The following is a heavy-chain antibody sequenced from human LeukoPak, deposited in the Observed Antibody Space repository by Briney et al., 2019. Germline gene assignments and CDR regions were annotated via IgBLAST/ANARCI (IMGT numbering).Heavy chain of an antibody. CDR2: IKQDGSEK. D-gene: IGHD3-3*01. J-gene: IGHJ6*03. V-gene: IGHV3-7*01. CDR3: ASGAEIWRGYYYYYYMDV. Sequence: GGSLRLSCAASGFTFSSYWMSWVRQAPGKGLEWVANIKQDGSEKYYVDSVKGRFTISRDNAKNSLYLQMNSLRAEDTAVYYCASGAEIWRGYYYYYYMDVWGKGTTVSVSS. CDR1: GFTFSSYW.